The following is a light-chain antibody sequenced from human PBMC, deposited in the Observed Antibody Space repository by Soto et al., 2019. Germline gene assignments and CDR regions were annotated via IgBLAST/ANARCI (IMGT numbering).Light chain of an antibody. CDR3: QQYNNWPRT. CDR2: GAS. CDR1: QSVSSN. J-gene: IGKJ1*01. V-gene: IGKV3-15*01. Sequence: EIVMTQSPATLSVSPGERATLSCRASQSVSSNLAWYQQIPGQAPRLLIYGASTRATGIPARFSGSGSGTEFTITISSLQSEDFAVYYCQQYNNWPRTFGQGTKVEIK.